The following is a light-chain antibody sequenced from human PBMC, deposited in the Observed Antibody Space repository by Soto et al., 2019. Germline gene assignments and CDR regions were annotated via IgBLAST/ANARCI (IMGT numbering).Light chain of an antibody. V-gene: IGKV3-20*01. CDR1: QDVSSSY. CDR2: GTS. J-gene: IGKJ2*01. Sequence: IVLTQSPGTRSLSLGERATLSSRASQDVSSSYLAWYQQTLGEAPRLLMYGTSNRDTGIPDRFSGRWSGTDCTLTISRLEAEDVEVYCRQQYDTYPRTFGQGTKVDI. CDR3: QQYDTYPRT.